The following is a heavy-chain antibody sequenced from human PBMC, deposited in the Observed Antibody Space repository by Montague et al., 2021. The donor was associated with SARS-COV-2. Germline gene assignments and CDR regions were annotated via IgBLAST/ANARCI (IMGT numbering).Heavy chain of an antibody. CDR2: IKQDGSEK. Sequence: SLRLSCAASGFTFSSYWMSWVRQAPGKGLEWVANIKQDGSEKYYVDSVKGRFTISRDNAKNSLYLQMNSLRAEDTAAYYCARGGLYYYGSGSYWLPEHYYYYGMDVWGQGTTVTVSS. J-gene: IGHJ6*02. V-gene: IGHV3-7*01. D-gene: IGHD3-10*01. CDR1: GFTFSSYW. CDR3: ARGGLYYYGSGSYWLPEHYYYYGMDV.